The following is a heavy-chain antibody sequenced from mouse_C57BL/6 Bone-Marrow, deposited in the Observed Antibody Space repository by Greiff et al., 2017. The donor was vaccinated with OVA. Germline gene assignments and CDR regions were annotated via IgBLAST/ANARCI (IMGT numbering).Heavy chain of an antibody. CDR1: GFTFSDYY. CDR3: ARRGYGSSYWYFDV. D-gene: IGHD1-1*01. CDR2: ISNGGGST. V-gene: IGHV5-12*01. Sequence: EVMLVESGGGLVQPGGSLKLSCAASGFTFSDYYMYWVRQTPEKRLEWVAYISNGGGSTYYPDTVKGRFTISRDNAKNTLYLQMSSLKSGDTAMYYCARRGYGSSYWYFDVWGTGTTVTVSS. J-gene: IGHJ1*03.